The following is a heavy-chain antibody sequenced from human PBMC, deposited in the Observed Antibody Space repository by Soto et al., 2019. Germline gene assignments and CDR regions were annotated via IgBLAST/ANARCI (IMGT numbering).Heavy chain of an antibody. Sequence: ASVKVSCKASGYTFITYYLHWVRQAPGQGLEWMGIIHPRGGSTKYAQRLQGRVTMTSDTSTSTVSMERSSLRADDTAVYYCARVVVPTTATTSNCFDPWGQGTLVTVSS. D-gene: IGHD4-17*01. CDR1: GYTFITYY. CDR3: ARVVVPTTATTSNCFDP. V-gene: IGHV1-46*04. J-gene: IGHJ5*02. CDR2: IHPRGGST.